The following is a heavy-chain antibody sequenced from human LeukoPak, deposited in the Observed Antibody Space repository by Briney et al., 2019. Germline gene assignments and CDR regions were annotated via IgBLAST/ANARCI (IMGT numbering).Heavy chain of an antibody. CDR3: ARVGYSSSSIDY. J-gene: IGHJ4*02. V-gene: IGHV3-7*01. Sequence: GVSLRLSCAASGFTFGRYWMSWVRQAPGKGLEWVANIKEDGSIKYYADSVKGRLTISRDNAKSSLYLQVNSLRAEDTAMYYCARVGYSSSSIDYWGQGTLVTVSS. D-gene: IGHD6-13*01. CDR1: GFTFGRYW. CDR2: IKEDGSIK.